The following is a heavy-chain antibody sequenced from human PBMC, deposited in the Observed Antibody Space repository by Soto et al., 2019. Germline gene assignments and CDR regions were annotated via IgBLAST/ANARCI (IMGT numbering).Heavy chain of an antibody. D-gene: IGHD6-19*01. CDR1: GFTFSDYY. V-gene: IGHV3-11*01. J-gene: IGHJ4*02. Sequence: GGSLRLSCAASGFTFSDYYMSWIRQAPGKGPEWISYITSNGRAMSYADSVKGRFTISRDNAANSLYLQMNSLRVEDTAFYYCAREVSGSYSTFDSWGQGILVTVSS. CDR3: AREVSGSYSTFDS. CDR2: ITSNGRAM.